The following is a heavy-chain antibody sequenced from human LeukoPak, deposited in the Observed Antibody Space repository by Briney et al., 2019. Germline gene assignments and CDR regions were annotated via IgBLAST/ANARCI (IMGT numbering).Heavy chain of an antibody. J-gene: IGHJ5*02. D-gene: IGHD4-23*01. CDR2: ISGSGGST. Sequence: PGGSLRLSCAASGFIFSRYAMSWVRQAPGKGLEWVSAISGSGGSTYYADSVKGQFTISRDSSKNTLYLQMNSLRAEDTAVYYCAREDYGGNPISNWFDPWGQGTLVTVSS. V-gene: IGHV3-23*01. CDR1: GFIFSRYA. CDR3: AREDYGGNPISNWFDP.